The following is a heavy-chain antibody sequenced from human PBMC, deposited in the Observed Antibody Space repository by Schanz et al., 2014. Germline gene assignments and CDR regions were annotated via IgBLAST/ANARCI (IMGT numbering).Heavy chain of an antibody. CDR2: ISSSGTTI. J-gene: IGHJ6*02. CDR3: AKGMGYCSGGTCYDYYYYGLDV. CDR1: GFTFSDYY. D-gene: IGHD2-15*01. Sequence: VQLVESGGGLVQPGGSLRLSCAASGFTFSDYYMSWVRQAPGKGVEWVSYISSSGTTIYYADSVKGRFTISRDNAKNSLYLQMNSLSADDTAVFYCAKGMGYCSGGTCYDYYYYGLDVWGQGTTVTVSS. V-gene: IGHV3-11*01.